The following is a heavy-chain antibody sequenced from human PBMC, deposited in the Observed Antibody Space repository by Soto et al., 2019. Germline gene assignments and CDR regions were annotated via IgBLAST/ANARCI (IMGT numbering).Heavy chain of an antibody. CDR1: GFTFSSYG. Sequence: PGGSLRLSCAASGFTFSSYGMHWVRQAPGKGLEWVAVIWYDGSNKYYADSVKGRFTISRDNSKNTLYLQMNSLRAEDTAVYYCAREAGQSWDFWSGYYTTNWFDPWGQGTLVTVSS. D-gene: IGHD3-3*01. V-gene: IGHV3-33*01. J-gene: IGHJ5*02. CDR3: AREAGQSWDFWSGYYTTNWFDP. CDR2: IWYDGSNK.